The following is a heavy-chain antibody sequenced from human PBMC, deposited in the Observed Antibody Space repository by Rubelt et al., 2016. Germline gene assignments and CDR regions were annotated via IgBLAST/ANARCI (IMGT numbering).Heavy chain of an antibody. CDR2: IYYSRST. D-gene: IGHD6-6*01. V-gene: IGHV4-39*07. CDR3: ARGLTVASISAHED. Sequence: QLQLQESGPGLVKPSETLSLTCTVSGGSISSTLYYWGWIRQPPGKGLEWIASIYYSRSTYYNQSLKSRVTISVDTMKTRLPLKRGSVTAADTAVYYCARGLTVASISAHEDWGQGTLVTVSS. CDR1: GGSISSTLYY. J-gene: IGHJ4*02.